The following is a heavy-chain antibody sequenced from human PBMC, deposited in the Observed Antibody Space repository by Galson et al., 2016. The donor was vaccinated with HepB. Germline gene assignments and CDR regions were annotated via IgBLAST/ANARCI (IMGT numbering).Heavy chain of an antibody. CDR2: IDPDDSYT. D-gene: IGHD3-22*01. Sequence: QSGAEVKKPGESLTISCKGSGYSFTNNWISWVRQMPGRGLEWMGIIDPDDSYTHYSPSFEGHVTISADKSVSAAFLQWSSLKASDTAVYHCARRAWIDSSGHYRFDYWGQGTLVTVSS. CDR3: ARRAWIDSSGHYRFDY. V-gene: IGHV5-10-1*01. CDR1: GYSFTNNW. J-gene: IGHJ4*02.